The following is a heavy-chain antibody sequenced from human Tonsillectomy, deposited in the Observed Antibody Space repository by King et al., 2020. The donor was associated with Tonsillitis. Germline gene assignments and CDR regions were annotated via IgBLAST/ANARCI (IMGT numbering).Heavy chain of an antibody. V-gene: IGHV4-30-2*01. D-gene: IGHD3-16*01. Sequence: QLQESGSGLVKPSQTLSLTCAVSGVSISSGSYSWSWIRQPPGKGLEWIGYIYHSGSTYYNPSLKSRVTISVDRSKNQFSLKLSSVTAADTAVYFCARTRGIDYFDLLGRGTLVTVSS. J-gene: IGHJ2*01. CDR1: GVSISSGSYS. CDR2: IYHSGST. CDR3: ARTRGIDYFDL.